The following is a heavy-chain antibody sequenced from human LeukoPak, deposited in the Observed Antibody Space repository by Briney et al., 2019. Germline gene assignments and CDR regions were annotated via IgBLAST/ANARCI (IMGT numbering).Heavy chain of an antibody. J-gene: IGHJ4*02. D-gene: IGHD3-9*01. V-gene: IGHV3-23*01. Sequence: GGSLRLSCAASGFTFSSYTMSWVRQAPGKGLEWVSAISGSGGSTYYADSVKGRFTISRDNSKNTLYLQMNSLRAEDTAVYYCAKDRGKYYDILTGYFDYWGQGTLVTVSS. CDR1: GFTFSSYT. CDR3: AKDRGKYYDILTGYFDY. CDR2: ISGSGGST.